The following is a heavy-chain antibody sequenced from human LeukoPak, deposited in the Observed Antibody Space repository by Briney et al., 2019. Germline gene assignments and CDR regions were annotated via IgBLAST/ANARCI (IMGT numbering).Heavy chain of an antibody. D-gene: IGHD3-10*01. V-gene: IGHV4-59*01. Sequence: SETLSLICTVSGGSSGNYYWSWIRQHAGRGLEWIGDSSYSGNTNYNPTLKSRVTIPAVPSKNQFSLKLTSVTAADPAVYYCARQGGDTIVRGVIKDWFDPWGQGTLVTVSS. CDR3: ARQGGDTIVRGVIKDWFDP. CDR1: GGSSGNYY. CDR2: SSYSGNT. J-gene: IGHJ5*02.